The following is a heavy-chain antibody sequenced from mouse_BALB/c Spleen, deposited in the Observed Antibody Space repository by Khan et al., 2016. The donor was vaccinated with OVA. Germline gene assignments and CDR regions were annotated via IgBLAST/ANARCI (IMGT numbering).Heavy chain of an antibody. D-gene: IGHD1-1*01. CDR1: GFTFSTYG. V-gene: IGHV5-6*01. J-gene: IGHJ4*01. Sequence: EVELVESGGDLVKPGGSLKLSCTASGFTFSTYGMSWVRQTPDKRLEWVATISRGGTYTYYPDSVMGRFTISRDNAKNTLYLQMSGLGSEDTAVYYCARHWVGVMDYWGQGTSVTVSS. CDR3: ARHWVGVMDY. CDR2: ISRGGTYT.